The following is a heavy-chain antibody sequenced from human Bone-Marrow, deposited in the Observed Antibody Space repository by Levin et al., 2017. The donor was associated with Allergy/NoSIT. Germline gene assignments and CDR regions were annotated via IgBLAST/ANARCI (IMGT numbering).Heavy chain of an antibody. Sequence: SCVGSGFTFSSFSMGWARQAPGKGLEWVSDVGTGGGDEHYADSVKGRFIISRDNSKNTLYLQMNSLRVEDTAVYYCVKDPNWDDAYWGQGTLVTVSS. CDR2: VGTGGGDE. V-gene: IGHV3-23*01. J-gene: IGHJ4*02. CDR1: GFTFSSFS. D-gene: IGHD1-1*01. CDR3: VKDPNWDDAY.